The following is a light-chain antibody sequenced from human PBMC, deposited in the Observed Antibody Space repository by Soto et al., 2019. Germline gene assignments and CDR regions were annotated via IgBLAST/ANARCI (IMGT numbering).Light chain of an antibody. CDR1: QSVSSY. V-gene: IGKV3-11*01. J-gene: IGKJ1*01. CDR2: DAS. CDR3: QQRSNRPPWT. Sequence: EIVLTQSPATLSLSPGDRATLSCRASQSVSSYLAWYQHNPGQAPRLLIYDASNRATGIPARFSGGDSGTDFTLTISSLEPEDFAVYYCQQRSNRPPWTFGQGTKVEIK.